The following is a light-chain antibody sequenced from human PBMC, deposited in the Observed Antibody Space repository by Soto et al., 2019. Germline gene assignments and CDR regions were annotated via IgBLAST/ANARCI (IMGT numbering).Light chain of an antibody. CDR1: SSNIGSNT. CDR2: SNN. V-gene: IGLV1-44*01. J-gene: IGLJ2*01. Sequence: QSVLTQPPSASGTPGQRVTISCSGSSSNIGSNTVNWYQQLPGTAPKLLIYSNNQRPSGVSDRLSGSKSGTSASLAISGLQSEDEADYYCAAGDDSLNGVVFGGGTQLTVL. CDR3: AAGDDSLNGVV.